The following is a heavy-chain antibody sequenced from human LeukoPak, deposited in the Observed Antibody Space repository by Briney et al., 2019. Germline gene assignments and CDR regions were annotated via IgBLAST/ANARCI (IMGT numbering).Heavy chain of an antibody. D-gene: IGHD6-19*01. CDR3: ARDSGWIFDY. CDR1: GFTLSNAW. Sequence: GGSLRLSCAASGFTLSNAWMNWVRQAPGKGLEWVSYISSSGSTIYYADSVKGRFTISRDNAKNSLYLQMNSLRAEDTAVYYCARDSGWIFDYWGQGTLVTVSS. CDR2: ISSSGSTI. V-gene: IGHV3-48*04. J-gene: IGHJ4*02.